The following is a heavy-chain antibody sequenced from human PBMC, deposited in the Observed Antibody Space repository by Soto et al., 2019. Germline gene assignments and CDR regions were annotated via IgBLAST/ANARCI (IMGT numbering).Heavy chain of an antibody. V-gene: IGHV1-2*02. D-gene: IGHD3-22*01. CDR2: INPNSGGT. J-gene: IGHJ4*02. CDR1: GYPLPRFF. Sequence: SCQGSGYPLPRFFMHWVRQAPGQGPGWMGWINPNSGGTNYAQKFQGRVTMTRDTSISTAYMELSRLRSDDTAVYYCARVGQTYYYDSSGYYGFDYWGQGTLVTVSS. CDR3: ARVGQTYYYDSSGYYGFDY.